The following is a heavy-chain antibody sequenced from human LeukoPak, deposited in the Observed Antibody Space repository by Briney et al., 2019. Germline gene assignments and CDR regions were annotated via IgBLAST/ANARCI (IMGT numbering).Heavy chain of an antibody. V-gene: IGHV4-34*01. Sequence: PSETLSLTCAVYGGSFSGYYWSWIRQPPGKGLEWIGEINHSGSTNYNPSLKSRATISVDTSKNQFSLKLSSVTAADTAVYHCARGRGVVVPAAIKPSRYNWFDPWGQGTLVTVSS. CDR1: GGSFSGYY. J-gene: IGHJ5*02. CDR3: ARGRGVVVPAAIKPSRYNWFDP. D-gene: IGHD2-2*01. CDR2: INHSGST.